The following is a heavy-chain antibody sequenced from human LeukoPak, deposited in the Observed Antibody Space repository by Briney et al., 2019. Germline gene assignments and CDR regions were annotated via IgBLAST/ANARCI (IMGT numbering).Heavy chain of an antibody. V-gene: IGHV3-33*01. CDR1: GFTFSSYG. J-gene: IGHJ4*02. D-gene: IGHD2-21*02. CDR2: IWYDGSNK. Sequence: PGGSLRLSCAASGFTFSSYGMHWVRQAPGKGLEWVAVIWYDGSNKYYADSVKGRFTISRDNSKNTLYLQMNSLRAEDTAVYYCASVPGGDYYFVYWGQGTLVTVSS. CDR3: ASVPGGDYYFVY.